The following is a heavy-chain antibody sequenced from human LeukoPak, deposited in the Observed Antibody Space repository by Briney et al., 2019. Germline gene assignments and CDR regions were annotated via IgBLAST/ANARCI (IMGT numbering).Heavy chain of an antibody. J-gene: IGHJ4*02. D-gene: IGHD2-15*01. CDR2: IYYSGGT. CDR3: ARVNCSGGSCYSYLDY. Sequence: PSETLSLTCTVSGGSIGSYYWSWIRQPPGKGLEWIGYIYYSGGTNYNPSLKSRVTISVDTSKNQFSLKLSSVTAADTAVYYCARVNCSGGSCYSYLDYWGQGTLVTVSS. V-gene: IGHV4-59*01. CDR1: GGSIGSYY.